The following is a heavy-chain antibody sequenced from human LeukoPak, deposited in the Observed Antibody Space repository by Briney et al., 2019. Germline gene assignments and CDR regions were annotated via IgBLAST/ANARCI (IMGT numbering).Heavy chain of an antibody. Sequence: SETPSLTCTVSGGSISSYYWSWIRQPPGKGLEWIGYIYYSGSTNYNPSLKSRVTISVDTSKNQFSLKLSSVTAADTAVYYCARTYIAAAGTPKVSDYWGQGTLVTVSS. CDR3: ARTYIAAAGTPKVSDY. CDR1: GGSISSYY. V-gene: IGHV4-59*01. J-gene: IGHJ4*02. D-gene: IGHD6-13*01. CDR2: IYYSGST.